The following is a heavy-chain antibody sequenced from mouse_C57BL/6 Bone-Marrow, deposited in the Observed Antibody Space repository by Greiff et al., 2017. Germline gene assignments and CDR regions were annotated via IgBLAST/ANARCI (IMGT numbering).Heavy chain of an antibody. V-gene: IGHV1-59*01. CDR3: AREKIWITTVVEGYWYVDV. CDR1: GYTFTSYW. J-gene: IGHJ1*03. D-gene: IGHD1-1*01. Sequence: QVQLQQPGAELVRPGTSVKLSCKASGYTFTSYWMHWVKQRPGQGLEWIGVIDPSDSYTNYNQKFKGKATLTVDTSSSIAYMQLSSLTSEDSAVYYCAREKIWITTVVEGYWYVDVWGTGTTVTVSS. CDR2: IDPSDSYT.